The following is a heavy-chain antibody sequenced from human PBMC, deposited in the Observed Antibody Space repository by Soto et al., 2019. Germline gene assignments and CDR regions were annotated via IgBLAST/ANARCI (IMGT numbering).Heavy chain of an antibody. J-gene: IGHJ4*02. V-gene: IGHV4-39*02. CDR3: FNGRYGSFDY. D-gene: IGHD3-10*01. CDR1: GASVSSSTYY. Sequence: QLQLQESGPGLVKPWETLSLTCTVSGASVSSSTYYWGWVRQPPGKGLEWIGSVYRTGGTYYSPSLKTRVAISVDPSKQHRCLNLESVTAADTAVYFCFNGRYGSFDYWGQATLVTVSS. CDR2: VYRTGGT.